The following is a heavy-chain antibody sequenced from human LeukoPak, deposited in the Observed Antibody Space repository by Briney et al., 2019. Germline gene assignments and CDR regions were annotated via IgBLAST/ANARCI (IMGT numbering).Heavy chain of an antibody. Sequence: GGSLRLSCVASGFTFSSYAMNWVRQAPGKGLEWVSHISRSSSSMYYADSVKGRFIISRDNAKNSLYLQMNSLRDEDTAVYYCVRGATVTSPFDYWGQGTLVTVSS. CDR2: ISRSSSSM. J-gene: IGHJ4*02. D-gene: IGHD4-17*01. V-gene: IGHV3-48*02. CDR3: VRGATVTSPFDY. CDR1: GFTFSSYA.